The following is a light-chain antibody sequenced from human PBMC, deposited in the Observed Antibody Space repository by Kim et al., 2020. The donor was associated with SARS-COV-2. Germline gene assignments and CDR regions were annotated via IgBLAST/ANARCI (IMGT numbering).Light chain of an antibody. J-gene: IGKJ4*01. CDR3: QHFDTYPLT. V-gene: IGKV1-9*01. Sequence: DIQLTQSPPFLSASVGDRVTITCRASQGIGTYLAWYQQKPGKAPRLLVLAASTLQSGVPSRFSGSGFGTTFTLTISSLQPEDFASYYCQHFDTYPLTFGGGTKLEI. CDR1: QGIGTY. CDR2: AAS.